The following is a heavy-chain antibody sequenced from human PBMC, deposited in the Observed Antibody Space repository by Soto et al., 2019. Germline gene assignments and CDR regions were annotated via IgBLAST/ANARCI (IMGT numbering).Heavy chain of an antibody. D-gene: IGHD6-13*01. CDR3: AKVERYSSIHPVI. Sequence: EVQLLASGGGLVQPGGSLRLACEASGFTIMTYCVSWVRQAPGQGLEWVSGISGDGANTYYTASVKGRFTMSRDISKNTLYLQMRSLRAEDTAVYYCAKVERYSSIHPVIWGRGTLVTVSS. V-gene: IGHV3-23*01. CDR1: GFTIMTYC. J-gene: IGHJ4*02. CDR2: ISGDGANT.